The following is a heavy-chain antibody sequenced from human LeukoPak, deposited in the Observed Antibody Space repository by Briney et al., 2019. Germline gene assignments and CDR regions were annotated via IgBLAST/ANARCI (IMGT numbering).Heavy chain of an antibody. J-gene: IGHJ6*02. CDR1: GFTFSIYG. V-gene: IGHV3-30*18. CDR2: ISYDGTNN. CDR3: AKAVAGTLGGDYYYGMDV. Sequence: GGSLRLSCAASGFTFSIYGMHWVRQAPDKGLEWVAVISYDGTNNYYGDSVKGRFTISRDNSKNTLYLQMYSLRAEDTAVYYCAKAVAGTLGGDYYYGMDVWGQGTTVSVSS. D-gene: IGHD2-15*01.